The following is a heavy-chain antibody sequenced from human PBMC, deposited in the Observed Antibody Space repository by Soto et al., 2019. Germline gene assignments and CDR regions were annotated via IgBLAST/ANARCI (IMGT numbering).Heavy chain of an antibody. J-gene: IGHJ4*02. CDR1: GGSISSSSYY. D-gene: IGHD6-13*01. Sequence: QLQLQESGPGLVKPSETLSLTCTVSGGSISSSSYYWGWIRQPPGKWLEWVGSIYYSGNAYYNPSLKSRVVVSVDTSKNQFSLKVTSVTATDTALYYCARHKDTSSRYLLPDFWGQGTLVTVSS. CDR2: IYYSGNA. V-gene: IGHV4-39*01. CDR3: ARHKDTSSRYLLPDF.